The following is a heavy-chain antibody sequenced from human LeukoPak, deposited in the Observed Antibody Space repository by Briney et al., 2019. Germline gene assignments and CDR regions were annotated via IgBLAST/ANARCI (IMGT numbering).Heavy chain of an antibody. J-gene: IGHJ4*02. D-gene: IGHD1-26*01. Sequence: PSETLSLTCTVSGGSIGSYYWTWIRQPPGKGLEWIGYIYYSGSTDYNPSLKSRVTISVVTSKNQFSLKLTSVTAADTAVYYCARIMGHFDFWGQGTLVTVSS. CDR1: GGSIGSYY. V-gene: IGHV4-59*13. CDR3: ARIMGHFDF. CDR2: IYYSGST.